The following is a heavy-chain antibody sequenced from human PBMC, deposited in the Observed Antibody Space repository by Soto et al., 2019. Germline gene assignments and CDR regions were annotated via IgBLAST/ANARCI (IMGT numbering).Heavy chain of an antibody. CDR2: FDPEDGET. V-gene: IGHV1-24*01. D-gene: IGHD2-8*01. CDR1: GYTLTELS. Sequence: ASVKVSCKVSGYTLTELSMHWVRQAPGKGLEWMGGFDPEDGETIYAQKFQGRVTMTEDTSTDTAYMELSSLRPEDTAVYYCALRGTGYCTNGVCYLIDYWGQGTLVT. J-gene: IGHJ4*02. CDR3: ALRGTGYCTNGVCYLIDY.